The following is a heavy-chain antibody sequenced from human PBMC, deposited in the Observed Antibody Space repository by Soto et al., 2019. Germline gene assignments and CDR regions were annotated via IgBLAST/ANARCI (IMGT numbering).Heavy chain of an antibody. J-gene: IGHJ4*02. V-gene: IGHV3-30-3*01. CDR3: ASDGLRRLGFDY. Sequence: QVQLVESGGGVVQPGRSLRLSCAASGFTFSSYAMPWVRQAPGKGLEWVAVISYDGSNKYYADSVKGRFTISRDNSKNLLYLHMNSLRAEDTAVYYCASDGLRRLGFDYGGQGTLVPVSS. CDR2: ISYDGSNK. D-gene: IGHD5-12*01. CDR1: GFTFSSYA.